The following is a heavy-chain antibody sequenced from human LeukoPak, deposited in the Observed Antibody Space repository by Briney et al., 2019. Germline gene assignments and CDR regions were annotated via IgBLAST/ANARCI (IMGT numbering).Heavy chain of an antibody. Sequence: ASVKVSCKGSGYIFTSYDINWVRQAPGQGLEWMGWISPRTGDRGYAQKFQGRVTMTRDTSTSTVYMELSSLRSEDTAVYYCARVKSYYYDTSDKDAFDIWGQGTMVTVSS. CDR2: ISPRTGDR. CDR3: ARVKSYYYDTSDKDAFDI. D-gene: IGHD3-22*01. CDR1: GYIFTSYD. J-gene: IGHJ3*02. V-gene: IGHV1-8*01.